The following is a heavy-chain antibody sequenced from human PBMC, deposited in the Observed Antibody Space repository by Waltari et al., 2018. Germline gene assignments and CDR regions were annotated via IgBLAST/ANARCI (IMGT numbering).Heavy chain of an antibody. J-gene: IGHJ4*02. D-gene: IGHD3-22*01. Sequence: QVQLQQWGAGLLKPSETLSLTCAVYGGSFSGYYWSWIRQPPGKGLEWIGEINHSGSTNYNPSLKSRVTISVDTSKNQISLKLSSVTAADTAVYYCARVAYYYDSSGYYRGLSGYYFDYWGQGTLVTVSS. CDR2: INHSGST. CDR1: GGSFSGYY. CDR3: ARVAYYYDSSGYYRGLSGYYFDY. V-gene: IGHV4-34*01.